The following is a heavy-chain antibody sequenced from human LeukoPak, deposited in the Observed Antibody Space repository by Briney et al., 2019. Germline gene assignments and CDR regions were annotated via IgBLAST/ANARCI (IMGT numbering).Heavy chain of an antibody. Sequence: GGSLRLSCAASGFTFSSYSMNWVRQVPGKGLEWVSSISSSSSYIYYADSVKGRFTISKDNAKNSLYLQMNSLRAEDTAVYYCARDPETYNYGYSDYWGQGTLVTVFS. CDR2: ISSSSSYI. CDR3: ARDPETYNYGYSDY. D-gene: IGHD5-18*01. CDR1: GFTFSSYS. V-gene: IGHV3-21*01. J-gene: IGHJ4*02.